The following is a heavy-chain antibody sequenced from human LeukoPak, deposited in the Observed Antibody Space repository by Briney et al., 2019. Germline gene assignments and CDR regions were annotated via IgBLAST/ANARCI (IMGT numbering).Heavy chain of an antibody. J-gene: IGHJ4*02. CDR3: ARVSGGLLWFGESPIDY. D-gene: IGHD3-10*01. Sequence: ASVTVSCKASGYTFTGYYMHWVRQAPGQGLEWMGRINPNSGGTNYAQKFQGRVTMTRDTSISTAYMELSRLRSDDTAVYYCARVSGGLLWFGESPIDYWGQGTLVTVSS. CDR2: INPNSGGT. V-gene: IGHV1-2*06. CDR1: GYTFTGYY.